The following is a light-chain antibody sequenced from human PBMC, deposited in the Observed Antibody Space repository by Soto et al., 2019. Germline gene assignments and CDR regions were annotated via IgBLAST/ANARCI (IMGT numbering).Light chain of an antibody. CDR2: NNN. Sequence: QSVLTQPPSASGTPGQRVTISCSGSNSNIGSNPVHWYQQLPGTAPKLLIHNNNQRPSGVPVRFSGSKSGTSASLAISGLESEDEDAYYCAACDDSLNGVLFGGGTKLTVL. J-gene: IGLJ2*01. CDR1: NSNIGSNP. CDR3: AACDDSLNGVL. V-gene: IGLV1-44*01.